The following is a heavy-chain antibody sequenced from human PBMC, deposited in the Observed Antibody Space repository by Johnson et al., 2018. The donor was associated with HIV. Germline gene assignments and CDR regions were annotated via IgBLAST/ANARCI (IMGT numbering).Heavy chain of an antibody. J-gene: IGHJ3*02. CDR3: ARDLRYSGYEYAFDI. V-gene: IGHV3-30*03. CDR1: GFTFSNYA. D-gene: IGHD5-12*01. CDR2: ITYDGTNK. Sequence: VQLVESGGGVVQPGRSLRLSCTASGFTFSNYAIHWVRQAPGKGLEWVAGITYDGTNKYYADSVKGRFTLSRDNSKNTLDLQMNSLTIEDTAVFYCARDLRYSGYEYAFDIWGQGTMVTVSS.